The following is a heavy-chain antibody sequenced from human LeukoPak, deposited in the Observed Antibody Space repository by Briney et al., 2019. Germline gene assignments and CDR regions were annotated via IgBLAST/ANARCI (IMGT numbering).Heavy chain of an antibody. D-gene: IGHD3-10*02. J-gene: IGHJ5*02. Sequence: PGGSLRLSCAASGYRFSPYWMSWVRQTPGKGPEWVASISDGGRAAYYGDSVRGRFTISRDDARNSLFLQMNGLRADVTAVYYCTRENYVPDSWGQGTLVTVSS. CDR2: ISDGGRAA. CDR1: GYRFSPYW. CDR3: TRENYVPDS. V-gene: IGHV3-7*03.